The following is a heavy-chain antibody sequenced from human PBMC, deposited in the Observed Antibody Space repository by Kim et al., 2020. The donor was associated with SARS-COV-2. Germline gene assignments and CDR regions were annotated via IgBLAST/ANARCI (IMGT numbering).Heavy chain of an antibody. V-gene: IGHV3-9*01. CDR2: ISWNSGSI. D-gene: IGHD6-13*01. J-gene: IGHJ6*02. CDR3: AKDSVAAASDGMDV. CDR1: GFTFDDYA. Sequence: GGSLRLSCAASGFTFDDYAMHWVRQAPGKGLEWVSGISWNSGSIGYADSVKGRFTISRDNAKNSLYLQMNSLRAEDTALYYCAKDSVAAASDGMDVWGQGTTVTVSS.